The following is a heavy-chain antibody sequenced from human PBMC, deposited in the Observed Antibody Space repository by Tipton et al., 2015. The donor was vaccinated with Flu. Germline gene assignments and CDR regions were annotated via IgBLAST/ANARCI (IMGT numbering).Heavy chain of an antibody. CDR3: ARDDGDYGSESYHYYYGMDV. CDR2: ISYTGST. D-gene: IGHD3-10*01. Sequence: TLSLTCTVSDGSVNSSSFQWGWIRQPPGRGLEWIGSISYTGSTSYNPSLKSRVFISVDTSKNQFSLKLSSVTAADTAVYYCARDDGDYGSESYHYYYGMDVWGQGTTVTVSS. J-gene: IGHJ6*02. CDR1: DGSVNSSSFQ. V-gene: IGHV4-39*07.